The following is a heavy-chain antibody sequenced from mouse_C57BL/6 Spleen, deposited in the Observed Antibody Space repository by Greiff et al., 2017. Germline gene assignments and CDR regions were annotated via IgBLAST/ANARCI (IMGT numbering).Heavy chain of an antibody. D-gene: IGHD1-1*01. V-gene: IGHV1-15*01. CDR2: IDPETGGT. CDR3: TREGFITTVVATEDFDY. Sequence: VKLQESGAELVRPGASVTLSCKASGYTFTDYEMHWVKQTPVHGLEWIGAIDPETGGTAYNQKFKGKAILTADKSSSTAYMELRSLTSEDSAVYYCTREGFITTVVATEDFDYWGQGTTLTVAS. CDR1: GYTFTDYE. J-gene: IGHJ2*01.